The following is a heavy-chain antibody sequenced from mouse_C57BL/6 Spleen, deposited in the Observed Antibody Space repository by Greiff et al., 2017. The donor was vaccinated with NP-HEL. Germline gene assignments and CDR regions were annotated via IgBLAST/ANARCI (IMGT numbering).Heavy chain of an antibody. CDR3: ASYDYEGDFDY. CDR2: VYPYNGGT. V-gene: IGHV1-36*01. Sequence: VVKPGPSVKISCKASGFTFTDYYMHWVKQSHGKSLEWIGLVYPYNGGTSYNQKFKGKATLTVDTSSSTAYMELNSLTSEDSAVYYCASYDYEGDFDYWGQGTTLTVSS. D-gene: IGHD2-4*01. J-gene: IGHJ2*01. CDR1: GFTFTDYY.